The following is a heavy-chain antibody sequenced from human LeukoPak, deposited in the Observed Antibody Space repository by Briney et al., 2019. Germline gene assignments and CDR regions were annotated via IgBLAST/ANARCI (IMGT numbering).Heavy chain of an antibody. J-gene: IGHJ4*02. CDR3: TRYISGWYGGFDY. Sequence: QPGGSLRLSCAASGFTFSSYGMTWVRQSPGKGLEWVSGISGNGGSTYYADSVKGRFTISRDNSKNKLYLQMISLRAEDTAIYYCTRYISGWYGGFDYWGQGILVTVSS. CDR2: ISGNGGST. D-gene: IGHD6-19*01. V-gene: IGHV3-23*01. CDR1: GFTFSSYG.